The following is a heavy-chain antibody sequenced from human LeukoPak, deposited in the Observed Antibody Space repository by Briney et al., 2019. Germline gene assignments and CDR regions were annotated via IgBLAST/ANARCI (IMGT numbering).Heavy chain of an antibody. D-gene: IGHD5-12*01. Sequence: SETLSLTCTVSGGSISSYYWSWIRQPPGKGLEWIGYIYYSGSTNYNPSLKSRVTISVDTSKNQFSLKLSSVTAADTAVYYCAGLGGGDYSGYSNDYWGQGTLVTVSS. J-gene: IGHJ4*02. CDR2: IYYSGST. CDR1: GGSISSYY. CDR3: AGLGGGDYSGYSNDY. V-gene: IGHV4-59*08.